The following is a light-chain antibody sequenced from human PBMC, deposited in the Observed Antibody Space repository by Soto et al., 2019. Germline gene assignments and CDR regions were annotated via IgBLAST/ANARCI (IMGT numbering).Light chain of an antibody. J-gene: IGKJ2*01. CDR1: QSVSSK. CDR3: QQYNTWYT. V-gene: IGKV3-15*01. CDR2: GAS. Sequence: EIVMTQSPATLSVSPGESATLSCRASQSVSSKLAWYQQKPGQAPRLLIYGASTRATGSPARFSGSGSGTEFTLTISGLQSEDFAVYYCQQYNTWYTFGQGTKLEIK.